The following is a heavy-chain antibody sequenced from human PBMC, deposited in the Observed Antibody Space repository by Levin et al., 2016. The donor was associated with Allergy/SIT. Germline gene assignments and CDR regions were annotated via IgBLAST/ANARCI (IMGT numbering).Heavy chain of an antibody. CDR2: ITTISSAT. D-gene: IGHD3-9*01. Sequence: VRQAPGKGLEWLSYITTISSATYYADSVRGRFTVSRDNARNSMFLQMNSLRAEDTAVYYCARDSRRWPDWWGQGTLVTVSS. V-gene: IGHV3-48*01. CDR3: ARDSRRWPDW. J-gene: IGHJ4*02.